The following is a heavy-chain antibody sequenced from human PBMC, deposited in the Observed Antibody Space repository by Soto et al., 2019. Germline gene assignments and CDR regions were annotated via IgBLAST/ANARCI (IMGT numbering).Heavy chain of an antibody. Sequence: PGGSLRLSCAASGFTFSSYAMHWVRQAPGKGPEWVAVISYDGSNKYYADSVKGRFTISRDNSKNTLYLQMNSLRAEDTAVYYCARVACRSTSCPIDYWGQGTLVTVSS. D-gene: IGHD2-2*01. CDR1: GFTFSSYA. V-gene: IGHV3-30-3*01. CDR3: ARVACRSTSCPIDY. CDR2: ISYDGSNK. J-gene: IGHJ4*02.